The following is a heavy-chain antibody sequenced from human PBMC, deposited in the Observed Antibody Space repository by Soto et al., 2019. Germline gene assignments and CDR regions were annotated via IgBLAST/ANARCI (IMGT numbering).Heavy chain of an antibody. V-gene: IGHV3-30-3*01. CDR1: GFTFSSYA. D-gene: IGHD2-21*02. J-gene: IGHJ4*02. CDR2: ISYDGSNK. Sequence: PGGSLRLSCAASGFTFSSYAMHWVRQAPGKGLEWVAVISYDGSNKYYADSVKGRFTISRDNSKNTLYLQMNSLRAEDTAVYYCATHYCGGDCPSYYFDYWGQGTLVTVSS. CDR3: ATHYCGGDCPSYYFDY.